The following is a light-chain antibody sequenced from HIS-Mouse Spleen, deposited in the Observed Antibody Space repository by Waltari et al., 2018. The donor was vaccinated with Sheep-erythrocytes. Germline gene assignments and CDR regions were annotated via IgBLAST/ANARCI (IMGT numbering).Light chain of an antibody. V-gene: IGKV3-20*01. CDR1: QSVSSY. Sequence: EIVLTQSPATLSLSPGERATLSCRASQSVSSYLAWDQQKPGQAPRRLIYGASSRATGIPDRFSGSGSGTDFTLTISRLEPEDFAVYYCQQYGSSPTFGQGTKLEIK. J-gene: IGKJ2*01. CDR2: GAS. CDR3: QQYGSSPT.